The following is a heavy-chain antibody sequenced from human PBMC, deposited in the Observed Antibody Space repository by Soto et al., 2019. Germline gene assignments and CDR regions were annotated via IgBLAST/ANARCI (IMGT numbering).Heavy chain of an antibody. CDR2: INPNSGGT. D-gene: IGHD6-13*01. V-gene: IGHV1-2*04. J-gene: IGHJ3*02. CDR3: ARVRSSWYVGDAFDI. CDR1: GYTLTSYY. Sequence: ASVKVSCKASGYTLTSYYMHWVRQAPGQGLEGRGWINPNSGGTNYAQKFQGWVTMTRDTSISTAYMELSRLRSDDTAVYYCARVRSSWYVGDAFDIWGQGTMVTVSS.